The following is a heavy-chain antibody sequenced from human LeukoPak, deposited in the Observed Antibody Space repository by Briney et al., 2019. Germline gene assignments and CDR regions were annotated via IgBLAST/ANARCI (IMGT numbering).Heavy chain of an antibody. Sequence: GGSLRLSCAASGFSFSNAWMSWVRQAPGKGLEWGGRIKSKTDGGTTDYAAPVKGRFTISRDDSKNTLYLQMNSLKTEDTAVYYCTTDPYIHIAVAGTGDYWGQRTLVTVSS. J-gene: IGHJ4*02. CDR1: GFSFSNAW. CDR3: TTDPYIHIAVAGTGDY. CDR2: IKSKTDGGTT. D-gene: IGHD6-19*01. V-gene: IGHV3-15*01.